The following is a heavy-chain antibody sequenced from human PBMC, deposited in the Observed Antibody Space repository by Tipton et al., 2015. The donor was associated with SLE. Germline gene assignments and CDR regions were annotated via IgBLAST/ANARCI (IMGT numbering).Heavy chain of an antibody. CDR2: ISYDGSYQ. Sequence: QLVQSGGGVVQPGRSLRVSCAASGFTNSSYVMHWVRQAPGKGLEWVAVISYDGSYQYYADSVKGRFTISRDNSKNMLYLQMNSLSAEDTAVYYCAKDTPHFYWGQGTLVTVSS. J-gene: IGHJ4*02. CDR3: AKDTPHFY. V-gene: IGHV3-30*18. CDR1: GFTNSSYV.